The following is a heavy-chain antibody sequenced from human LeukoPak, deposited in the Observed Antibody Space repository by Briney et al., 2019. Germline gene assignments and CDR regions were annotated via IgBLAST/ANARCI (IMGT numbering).Heavy chain of an antibody. D-gene: IGHD4-17*01. J-gene: IGHJ4*02. Sequence: PSETLSLTCAVSGGSISSGGYSWGWIRQPPGKGLEWIGSIYYSGSTYYNPSLKSRVTISVDTSKNQFSLKLSSVTAADTAVYYCAREGRSLVTTSFDYWGQGTLVTVSS. CDR3: AREGRSLVTTSFDY. CDR1: GGSISSGGYS. V-gene: IGHV4-39*07. CDR2: IYYSGST.